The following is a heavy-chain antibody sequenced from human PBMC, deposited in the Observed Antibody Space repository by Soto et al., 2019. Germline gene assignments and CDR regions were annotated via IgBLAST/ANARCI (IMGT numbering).Heavy chain of an antibody. CDR3: ARSRGGAVADSFDF. CDR1: GFSFSRYA. V-gene: IGHV3-30*04. Sequence: PGGSLRLSCAAFGFSFSRYAIHWVRQAPGKGLEWVAVISKDGSHKYYLDSVKGRFTISRDNSKNILYLQMNSLRDEDTAVYYCARSRGGAVADSFDFWGQGTLVTVSS. D-gene: IGHD2-21*01. J-gene: IGHJ4*02. CDR2: ISKDGSHK.